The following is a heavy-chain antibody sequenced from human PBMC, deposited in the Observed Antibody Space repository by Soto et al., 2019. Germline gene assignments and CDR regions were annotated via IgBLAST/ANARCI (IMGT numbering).Heavy chain of an antibody. J-gene: IGHJ6*02. V-gene: IGHV3-30-3*01. Sequence: PGWSLRLSCAASGFTFSSYAIHWVRQAPGKGLEWVAVISYDGSNEYYADSVKGRFTISRDNSKNTLYLQMNSLRAEDTAVYYCARDRPGYCSGGSCYYYYYYGMDVWGQGTTVTVSS. CDR2: ISYDGSNE. CDR1: GFTFSSYA. D-gene: IGHD2-15*01. CDR3: ARDRPGYCSGGSCYYYYYYGMDV.